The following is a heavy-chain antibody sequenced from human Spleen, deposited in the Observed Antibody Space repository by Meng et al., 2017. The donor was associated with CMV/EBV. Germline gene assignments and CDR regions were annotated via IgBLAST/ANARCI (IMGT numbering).Heavy chain of an antibody. J-gene: IGHJ4*02. CDR2: INTNTGNP. Sequence: ASVKVSCKASGYTFTSYAMNWVRQAPGQGLEWMGWINTNTGNPTYAQGFTGRFVFSLDTSVSTAYLQICSLKAEDTAVYYCARGAGPTVVTPIDYWGQGTLVTVSS. V-gene: IGHV7-4-1*01. CDR1: GYTFTSYA. CDR3: ARGAGPTVVTPIDY. D-gene: IGHD4-23*01.